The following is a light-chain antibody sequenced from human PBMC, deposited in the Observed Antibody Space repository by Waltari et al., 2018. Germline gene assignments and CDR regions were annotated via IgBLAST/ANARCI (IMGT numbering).Light chain of an antibody. CDR2: GAS. J-gene: IGKJ4*01. Sequence: DIVMTQSPDSLAVSLGERATINCKSIQSVFYSHNSKNYLAWYQQKPGKPPKLLIYGASARESGVPDRFSGSESGTDFTLTISNLQAADVAVYYCKQYDRTLVTFGGGTKVEIK. V-gene: IGKV4-1*01. CDR3: KQYDRTLVT. CDR1: QSVFYSHNSKNY.